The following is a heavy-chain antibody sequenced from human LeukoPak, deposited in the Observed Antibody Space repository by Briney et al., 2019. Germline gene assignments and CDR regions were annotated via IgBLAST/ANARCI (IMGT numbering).Heavy chain of an antibody. CDR3: ARDIYDILTGSIYGMDV. Sequence: SETLSLTCTVSGGSVSNGSYYWSWIRQPPGKGLEWLGYIYYSGSTNYNPSLKSRVTISVDTSKNQFSLKLSSVTAADTAVYYCARDIYDILTGSIYGMDVWGKGTTVTVSS. CDR2: IYYSGST. J-gene: IGHJ6*04. CDR1: GGSVSNGSYY. V-gene: IGHV4-61*01. D-gene: IGHD3-9*01.